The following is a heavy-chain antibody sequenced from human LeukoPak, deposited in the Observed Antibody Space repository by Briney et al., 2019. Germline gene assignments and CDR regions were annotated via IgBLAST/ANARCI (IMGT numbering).Heavy chain of an antibody. CDR3: ARGTSSWYSDY. V-gene: IGHV4-59*01. CDR1: GGSISSYY. Sequence: SETLSLTCTVSGGSISSYYWSWIRQPPGKGLEWIGYIYYSGSTNYNPSLKSRVTISVDTSKNQFSLKLSSVTAADTAVYYCARGTSSWYSDYWSQGTLVTVSS. D-gene: IGHD6-13*01. J-gene: IGHJ4*02. CDR2: IYYSGST.